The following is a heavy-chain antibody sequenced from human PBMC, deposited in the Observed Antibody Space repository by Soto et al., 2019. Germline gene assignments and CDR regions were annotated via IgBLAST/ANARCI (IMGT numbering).Heavy chain of an antibody. D-gene: IGHD6-13*01. CDR2: IYPGDSDT. V-gene: IGHV5-51*01. J-gene: IGHJ4*02. CDR3: ATGIAAAGPPFDY. Sequence: PGESLKISCKGSGFSFTSYWIGWVRQMPGKGLECMGIIYPGDSDTRYSPSFQGQVTISADKSISTAYLQWSSLKASDTAMYYCATGIAAAGPPFDYWGQGTLVTVSS. CDR1: GFSFTSYW.